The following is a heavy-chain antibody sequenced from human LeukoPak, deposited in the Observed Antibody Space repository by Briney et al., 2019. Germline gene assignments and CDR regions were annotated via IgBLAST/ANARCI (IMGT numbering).Heavy chain of an antibody. V-gene: IGHV4-4*02. CDR3: AGGPSVAAHLDY. D-gene: IGHD5-12*01. CDR2: IYHHGAT. J-gene: IGHJ4*02. CDR1: GGSISSNNW. Sequence: SETLSLTCAVSGGSISSNNWWSWVRQPPGKGLEWVGEIYHHGATNYNPSLKSRVTLSVDKSKNQFSLELRSVTAADTAVYYCAGGPSVAAHLDYWGQGTLVTVSS.